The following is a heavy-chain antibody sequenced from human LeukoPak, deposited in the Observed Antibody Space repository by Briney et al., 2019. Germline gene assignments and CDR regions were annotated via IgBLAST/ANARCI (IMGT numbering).Heavy chain of an antibody. J-gene: IGHJ4*02. V-gene: IGHV3-9*01. CDR2: ISWNSGSI. CDR3: AKDILLEWLFGGYFDY. Sequence: GGSLRLSCAVSGFTFSSYWMHWVRHAPGKGLEWVSGISWNSGSIGYADSVKGRFTISRDNAKNSLYLQMNSLRAEDTALYYCAKDILLEWLFGGYFDYWGQGTLVTVSS. D-gene: IGHD3-3*01. CDR1: GFTFSSYW.